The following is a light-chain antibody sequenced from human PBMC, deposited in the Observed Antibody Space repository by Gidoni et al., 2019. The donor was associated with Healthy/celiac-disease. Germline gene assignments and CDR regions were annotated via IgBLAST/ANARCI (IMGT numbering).Light chain of an antibody. CDR1: QSVLYSSNNKNY. J-gene: IGKJ2*01. CDR3: QQYYGTPYT. CDR2: WAS. Sequence: DIVMTQSPDSLAVSLGERATINCKSSQSVLYSSNNKNYLAWYQQKPGHPPKLLLDWASTRDSGVPDRFGGRGSGTDFILTIGSLQAEDVAVDYCQQYYGTPYTFGQGTKLEIK. V-gene: IGKV4-1*01.